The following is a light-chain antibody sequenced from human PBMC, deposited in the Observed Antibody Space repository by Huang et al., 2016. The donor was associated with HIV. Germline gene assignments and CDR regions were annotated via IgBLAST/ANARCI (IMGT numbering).Light chain of an antibody. CDR3: QQSYSTLRYT. J-gene: IGKJ2*01. CDR2: AAS. Sequence: DIQMTQSPSSPSASVGARVTITCRASQSISSYLNWYQQKPGKAPKLLIYAASSLQSGVPSRFSGSGSGTDFTLTISSLQPEDFATYYCQQSYSTLRYTFGQGTKLEIK. CDR1: QSISSY. V-gene: IGKV1-39*01.